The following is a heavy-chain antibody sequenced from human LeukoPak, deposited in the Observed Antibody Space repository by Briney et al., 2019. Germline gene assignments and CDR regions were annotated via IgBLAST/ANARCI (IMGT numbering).Heavy chain of an antibody. CDR2: VNPNSGNT. CDR3: ARRVGGYYYMDV. Sequence: ASVKVSCKASGYTFTSYDINWVRQATGQGLEWMGWVNPNSGNTGYAQKFQGRVTITRNTSISTAYMELSSLRSEDTAVYYCARRVGGYYYMDVWGKGTTVTVSS. V-gene: IGHV1-8*03. J-gene: IGHJ6*03. CDR1: GYTFTSYD.